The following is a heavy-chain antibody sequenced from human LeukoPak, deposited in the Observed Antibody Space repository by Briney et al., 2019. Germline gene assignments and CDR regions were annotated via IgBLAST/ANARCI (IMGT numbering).Heavy chain of an antibody. D-gene: IGHD1-26*01. V-gene: IGHV1-24*01. CDR3: ATDLGDSGSHHDY. CDR2: FDPEDGET. Sequence: GGSLRLSCAASGFTFSSYAMHWVRQAPGKGLEWMGGFDPEDGETIYAQKFQGRVTMTEDTSTDTAYMELSSLRSEDTAVYYCATDLGDSGSHHDYWGQGTLVTVSS. CDR1: GFTFSSYA. J-gene: IGHJ4*02.